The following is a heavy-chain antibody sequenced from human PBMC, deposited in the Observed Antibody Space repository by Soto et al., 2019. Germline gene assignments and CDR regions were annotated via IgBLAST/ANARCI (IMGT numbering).Heavy chain of an antibody. V-gene: IGHV4-34*01. Sequence: QVQLQQWGAGLLKTSETLSLTCAVYGGSFNTYYWSWARQPPGKGLEWIGEINHSGSTNYNPSLKRRVTISLDTSMNQFSLSLSAVTAADTGVYFCARGGNCRTTSCPLGYFYAMDVWGQGTTVTVSS. CDR3: ARGGNCRTTSCPLGYFYAMDV. J-gene: IGHJ6*02. CDR1: GGSFNTYY. CDR2: INHSGST. D-gene: IGHD2-2*01.